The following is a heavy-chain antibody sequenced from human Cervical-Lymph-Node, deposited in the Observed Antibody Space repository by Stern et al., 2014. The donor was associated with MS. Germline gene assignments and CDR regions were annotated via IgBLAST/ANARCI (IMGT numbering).Heavy chain of an antibody. CDR1: GDSFNSYW. Sequence: EVQLVESGAEMRKPGESLKISCQGPGDSFNSYWIGWVRQVPGKGLEWMGVVSPGDSNIRYSPSFQGQVTISADKSISTAYLQWSSLTASDTAVYYCARLLNFGFGSGYYIHFDYWGQGTLVTVSS. CDR3: ARLLNFGFGSGYYIHFDY. D-gene: IGHD3-3*01. V-gene: IGHV5-51*01. CDR2: VSPGDSNI. J-gene: IGHJ4*02.